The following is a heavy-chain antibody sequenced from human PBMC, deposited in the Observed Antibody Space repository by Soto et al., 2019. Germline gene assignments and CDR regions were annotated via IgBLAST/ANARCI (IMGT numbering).Heavy chain of an antibody. CDR3: AKSKWLPPIIYYYYYYGMDV. V-gene: IGHV3-30*18. J-gene: IGHJ6*02. CDR2: ISYDGSNK. CDR1: GFTFSSYG. D-gene: IGHD3-22*01. Sequence: QVQLVESGGGVVQPGRSLRLSCAASGFTFSSYGMHWVRQAPGKGLEWVAVISYDGSNKYYADSVKGRFTISRDNSKNTLYLQMNSLRAEDTAVYYCAKSKWLPPIIYYYYYYGMDVWGQGTTVTVSS.